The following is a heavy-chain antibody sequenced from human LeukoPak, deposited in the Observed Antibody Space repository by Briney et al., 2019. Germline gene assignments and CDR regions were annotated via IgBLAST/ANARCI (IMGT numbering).Heavy chain of an antibody. Sequence: GASLRLSCAASGFTFSSYAMSWVRQAPGKGLEWVLAISGSGGSTYYADSVKGRFTISRDNSKNTLYLQMNSLRAEDTAVYYCAKYTDDAFDIWGQGTMVTVSS. CDR2: ISGSGGST. V-gene: IGHV3-23*01. CDR3: AKYTDDAFDI. CDR1: GFTFSSYA. J-gene: IGHJ3*02.